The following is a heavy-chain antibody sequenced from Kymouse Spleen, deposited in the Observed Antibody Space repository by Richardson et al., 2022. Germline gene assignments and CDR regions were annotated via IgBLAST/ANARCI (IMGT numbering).Heavy chain of an antibody. D-gene: IGHD6-19*01. CDR1: GFTFSSYG. V-gene: IGHV3-33*01. J-gene: IGHJ6*02. Sequence: QVQLVESGGGVVQPGRSLRLSCAASGFTFSSYGMHWVRQAPGKGLEWVAVIWYDGSNKYYADSVKGRFTISRDNSKNTLYLQMNSLRAEDTAVYYCARNRVAAVYYYGMDVWGQGTTVTVSS. CDR3: ARNRVAAVYYYGMDV. CDR2: IWYDGSNK.